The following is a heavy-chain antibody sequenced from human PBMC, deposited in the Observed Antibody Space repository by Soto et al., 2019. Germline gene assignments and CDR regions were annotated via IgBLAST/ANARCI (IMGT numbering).Heavy chain of an antibody. D-gene: IGHD1-26*01. V-gene: IGHV5-51*01. CDR3: ARKDGYYRSYYYGLDF. J-gene: IGHJ6*02. Sequence: GESLKISCKASGYGFTSYWIGWVRQLPGKGLEWMGVIYPDDSNTIYSPSFQCQVTISADKSITTAYLHWRSLKASDTAMYYCARKDGYYRSYYYGLDFSGQGTRVTVSS. CDR1: GYGFTSYW. CDR2: IYPDDSNT.